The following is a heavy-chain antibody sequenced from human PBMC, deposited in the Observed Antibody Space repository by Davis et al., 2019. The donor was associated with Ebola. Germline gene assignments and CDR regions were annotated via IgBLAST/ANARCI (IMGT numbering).Heavy chain of an antibody. J-gene: IGHJ5*02. CDR3: AIGLGADYGNFNWFDP. V-gene: IGHV1-8*01. D-gene: IGHD4-11*01. CDR2: INPSGGST. CDR1: GYTFTSYD. Sequence: ASVKVSCKASGYTFTSYDINWVRQAPGQGLEWMGIINPSGGSTSYAQKFQGRVTMTSNTSISTAYMELNSLRSEDTAVYYCAIGLGADYGNFNWFDPWGQGTLVTVSS.